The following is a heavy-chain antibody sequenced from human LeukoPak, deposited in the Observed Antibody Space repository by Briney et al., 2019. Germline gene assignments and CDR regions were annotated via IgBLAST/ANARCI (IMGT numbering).Heavy chain of an antibody. D-gene: IGHD5-18*01. CDR3: ARTDTAMVTGGWFDP. Sequence: GESLKISFKGSGYRFTSYWIGWVRPMPGKGLGWMGIIYPGDSDTRYSPSFQGQVTISADKSISTAYLQWSSLKASDTAMYYCARTDTAMVTGGWFDPWGQGTLVTVSS. V-gene: IGHV5-51*01. CDR2: IYPGDSDT. J-gene: IGHJ5*02. CDR1: GYRFTSYW.